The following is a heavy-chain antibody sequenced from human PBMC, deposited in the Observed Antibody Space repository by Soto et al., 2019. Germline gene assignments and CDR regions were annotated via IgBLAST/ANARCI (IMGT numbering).Heavy chain of an antibody. CDR2: IYYSGST. CDR3: ARDQAYGVGAFDI. V-gene: IGHV4-59*01. J-gene: IGHJ3*02. Sequence: SESLSLTCTVSGGSISSYYWSWMRQPPGKGLEWIGYIYYSGSTNYNPSLKSRVTRSVDTSKNQFSLKLSSVTAADTAVYYCARDQAYGVGAFDIWGQGTMVTVSS. D-gene: IGHD4-17*01. CDR1: GGSISSYY.